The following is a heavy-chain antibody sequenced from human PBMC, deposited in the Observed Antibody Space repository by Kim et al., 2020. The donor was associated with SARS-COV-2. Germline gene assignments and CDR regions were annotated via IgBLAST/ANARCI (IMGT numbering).Heavy chain of an antibody. J-gene: IGHJ6*02. CDR2: IIPIFGTA. Sequence: SVKVSCKASGGTFSSYAISWVRQAPGQGLEWMGGIIPIFGTANYAQKFQGRVTITADESTSTAYMELSSLRSEDTAVYYCARDRPGVPAHEYGMDVWGQGTTVTVSS. CDR1: GGTFSSYA. CDR3: ARDRPGVPAHEYGMDV. V-gene: IGHV1-69*13. D-gene: IGHD7-27*01.